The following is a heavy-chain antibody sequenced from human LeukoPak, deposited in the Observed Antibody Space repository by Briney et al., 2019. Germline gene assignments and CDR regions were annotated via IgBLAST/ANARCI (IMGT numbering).Heavy chain of an antibody. CDR1: GGSFSSYY. CDR3: ARDRRWLPNYYFDY. J-gene: IGHJ4*02. Sequence: SETLSLTCAVFGGSFSSYYWGWIRQPPGKGLEWIGSIYYSGSTYYNPSLKSRVTISVDTSKNQFSLKLSSVTAADTAVYYCARDRRWLPNYYFDYWGQGTLVTVSS. D-gene: IGHD5-24*01. CDR2: IYYSGST. V-gene: IGHV4-39*07.